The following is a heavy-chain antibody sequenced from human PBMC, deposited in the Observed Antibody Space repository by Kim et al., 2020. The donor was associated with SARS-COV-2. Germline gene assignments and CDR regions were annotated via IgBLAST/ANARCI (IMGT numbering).Heavy chain of an antibody. CDR2: IRSKANSYAT. Sequence: GESLKISCAASGFTFSGSAMHWVRQASGKGLEWVGRIRSKANSYATAYAASVKGRFTISRDDSKNTAYLQMNSLKTEDTAVYYCTSVYREWLRDYWGQGTLVTVSS. CDR1: GFTFSGSA. J-gene: IGHJ4*02. V-gene: IGHV3-73*01. CDR3: TSVYREWLRDY. D-gene: IGHD5-12*01.